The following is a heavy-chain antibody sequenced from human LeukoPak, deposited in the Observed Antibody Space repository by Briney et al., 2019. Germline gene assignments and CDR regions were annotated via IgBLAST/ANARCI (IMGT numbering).Heavy chain of an antibody. CDR2: ISSNGGST. CDR3: ARSGELSAMVRGVIKHYYYNGMDV. D-gene: IGHD3-10*01. V-gene: IGHV3-64*01. CDR1: GFTFSNYA. J-gene: IGHJ6*02. Sequence: GGSLRLSCAASGFTFSNYAMHWVRQAPGKGQEYVSGISSNGGSTYYTNSVKGRFTISRDNSKNTLYLQMGSLRAEDMAVYYCARSGELSAMVRGVIKHYYYNGMDVWGQGTTVTVSS.